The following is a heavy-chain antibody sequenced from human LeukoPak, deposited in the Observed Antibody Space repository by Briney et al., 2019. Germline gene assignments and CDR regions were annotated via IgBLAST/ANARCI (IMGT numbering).Heavy chain of an antibody. D-gene: IGHD2-8*01. CDR2: IKSKTDGGTT. V-gene: IGHV3-15*01. CDR1: GFTFSNAL. Sequence: KPGGSLRLSCAASGFTFSNALMSWVRQAPGKGLEWVGRIKSKTDGGTTDYAAPVKGRFTISRDDSKNTLYLQMNSLKTEDTAVYYCTTPVGYCTNGVCAPQYWGQGTLVTVSS. J-gene: IGHJ4*02. CDR3: TTPVGYCTNGVCAPQY.